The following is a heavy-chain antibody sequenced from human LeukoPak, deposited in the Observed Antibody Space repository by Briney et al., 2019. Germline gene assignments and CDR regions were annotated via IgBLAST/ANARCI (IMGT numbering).Heavy chain of an antibody. Sequence: SETLSLTCTVSGGSISSSSYYWGWIRQPPGKGLEWIGSIYYSGSTYYNPSLKSRVAISVYTSKNQFSLKLSSVTAADTAVYYCARWGSDTGGDIDHWGQGTLVTVSS. V-gene: IGHV4-39*01. CDR2: IYYSGST. CDR3: ARWGSDTGGDIDH. J-gene: IGHJ4*02. CDR1: GGSISSSSYY. D-gene: IGHD2-8*02.